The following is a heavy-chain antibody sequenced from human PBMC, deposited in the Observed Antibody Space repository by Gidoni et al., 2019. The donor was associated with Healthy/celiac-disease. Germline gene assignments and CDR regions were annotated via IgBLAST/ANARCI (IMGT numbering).Heavy chain of an antibody. V-gene: IGHV4-39*01. CDR1: GGSISSSSYY. CDR2: IYYSGST. CDR3: ARLRGYSYGYTDY. Sequence: QLQLQESGPGLVKPSETLSLTCTVSGGSISSSSYYWGWIRQPPGKGLEWIGSIYYSGSTYYNPSLKSRVTISVDTSKNQFSLKPSSVTAADTAVYYCARLRGYSYGYTDYWGQGTLVTVSS. J-gene: IGHJ4*02. D-gene: IGHD5-18*01.